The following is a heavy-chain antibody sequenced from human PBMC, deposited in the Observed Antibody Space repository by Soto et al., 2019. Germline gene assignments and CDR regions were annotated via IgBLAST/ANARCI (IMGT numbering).Heavy chain of an antibody. D-gene: IGHD3-3*01. J-gene: IGHJ6*02. CDR2: ISSSGDAT. CDR1: GFTFSTYA. Sequence: EVQLLESGGDLIQSGGSLRLSCAASGFTFSTYAMTWVRQAPGKGLEWVSIISSSGDATYYVDSVKGRLTISRDNSRNTLNLQMNSLRAEDTAVYYCAKNGDFWSWGMDVWGQGTTVTVSS. V-gene: IGHV3-23*01. CDR3: AKNGDFWSWGMDV.